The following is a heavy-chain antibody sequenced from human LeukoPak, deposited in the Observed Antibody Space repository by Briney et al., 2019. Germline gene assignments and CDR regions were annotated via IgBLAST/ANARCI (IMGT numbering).Heavy chain of an antibody. CDR2: ISGSGGST. CDR1: GFTFSSYA. CDR3: AKDLYSYGYGDAFDI. Sequence: GGSLRLSCAASGFTFSSYAMSWVRQAPGKGLEWVSAISGSGGSTYYADSVKGRFTISRDNSENTLYLQMNSLRAEDTAVYYCAKDLYSYGYGDAFDIWGQGTMVTVSS. D-gene: IGHD5-18*01. V-gene: IGHV3-23*01. J-gene: IGHJ3*02.